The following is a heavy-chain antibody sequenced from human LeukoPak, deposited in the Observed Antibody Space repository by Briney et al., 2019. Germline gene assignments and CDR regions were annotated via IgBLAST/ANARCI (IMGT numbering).Heavy chain of an antibody. CDR1: GYTFTRYV. V-gene: IGHV1-18*01. CDR2: ISAYNGNT. J-gene: IGHJ4*02. CDR3: ARDHHKLLKGASD. Sequence: ASVEVSCKASGYTFTRYVISWVRQAPGQGLEWMGWISAYNGNTNYAQKLQGRVTMTTDTSTSTAYMELSSLRSDDTAVYYCARDHHKLLKGASDWGQGNLVTVSS. D-gene: IGHD3-9*01.